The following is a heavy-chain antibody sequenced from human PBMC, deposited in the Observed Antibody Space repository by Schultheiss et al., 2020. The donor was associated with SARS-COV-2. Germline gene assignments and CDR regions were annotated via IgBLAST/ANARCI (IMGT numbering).Heavy chain of an antibody. Sequence: SETLSLTCAVSGYSISSGYYWGWIRQPPGKRLEWIGEINHSGSTNYNPSLKSRVTISVDTSKNQFSLKLSSVTAADTAVYYCARARNFGQWLVRSSFDYYGMDVWGQGTTVTVSS. D-gene: IGHD6-19*01. J-gene: IGHJ6*02. CDR2: INHSGST. CDR1: GYSISSGYY. CDR3: ARARNFGQWLVRSSFDYYGMDV. V-gene: IGHV4-38-2*01.